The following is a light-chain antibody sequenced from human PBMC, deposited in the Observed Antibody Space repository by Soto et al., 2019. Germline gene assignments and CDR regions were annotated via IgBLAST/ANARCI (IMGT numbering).Light chain of an antibody. CDR3: QKYSSVPV. Sequence: DIQMTQSPTSLSASVGDRVTITCRASQDIRNFVAWYQQKPGKAPKLLIYAASTLQSGVPSRFSGRGSGTDFTLTGNSLQPEDVATYSCQKYSSVPVFGPGTKVEIK. CDR1: QDIRNF. V-gene: IGKV1-27*01. CDR2: AAS. J-gene: IGKJ3*01.